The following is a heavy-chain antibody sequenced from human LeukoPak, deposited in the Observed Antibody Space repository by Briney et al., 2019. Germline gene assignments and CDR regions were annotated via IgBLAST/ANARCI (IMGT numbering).Heavy chain of an antibody. J-gene: IGHJ4*02. V-gene: IGHV4-34*01. Sequence: SETLSLTCAVYGGSFSGYYWSWIRQPPGKGLEWIGEINHSGSTNYNPSLKSRVTISVDTSKNQFSLKLSSVTAADTAVYYCARWANDGDYEDYFDYWGQGTLVTVSS. CDR1: GGSFSGYY. D-gene: IGHD4-17*01. CDR3: ARWANDGDYEDYFDY. CDR2: INHSGST.